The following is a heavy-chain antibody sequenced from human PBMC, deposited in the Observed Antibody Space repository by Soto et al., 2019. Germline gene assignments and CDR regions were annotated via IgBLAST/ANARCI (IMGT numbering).Heavy chain of an antibody. V-gene: IGHV4-59*12. D-gene: IGHD3-10*01. J-gene: IGHJ4*02. CDR3: ASSGPSRLWFGELFY. Sequence: SETLSLTCTVSGGSISNYYWSWIRQPPGKGLEWIGYVHHRGTTNYNPSLKSRVIISVDTSKNQFSLKLSSVTAADTAVYYCASSGPSRLWFGELFYWGQGTLVTVSS. CDR1: GGSISNYY. CDR2: VHHRGTT.